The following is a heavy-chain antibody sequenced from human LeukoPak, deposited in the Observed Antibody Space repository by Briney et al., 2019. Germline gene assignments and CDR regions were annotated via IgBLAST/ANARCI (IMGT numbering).Heavy chain of an antibody. CDR3: ARHRSEAAYDF. J-gene: IGHJ4*02. CDR2: IYSGGST. Sequence: HPGGSLRLSCAASGFTVSSNYMSWVRRAPGKGLEWVSVIYSGGSTYYADSVKGRFTISRDNSKNTLHLQMNSLRAEDAAVYYCARHRSEAAYDFWGQGTLVTVSS. CDR1: GFTVSSNY. D-gene: IGHD3-10*01. V-gene: IGHV3-53*01.